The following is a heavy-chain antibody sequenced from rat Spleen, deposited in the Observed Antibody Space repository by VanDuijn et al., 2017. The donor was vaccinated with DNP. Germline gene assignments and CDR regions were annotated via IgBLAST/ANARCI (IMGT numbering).Heavy chain of an antibody. CDR2: ISTGGGDT. D-gene: IGHD1-10*01. CDR1: GFIFSHYY. V-gene: IGHV5S11*01. Sequence: EVQLVESGGGLVQPGRSLKLSCTASGFIFSHYYMAWVRQAPERGLEWVASISTGGGDTYYRDSVKGRFTISRDNVKRLLYLQMDSLRSEETATYYCARHGLITARDWFAYWGQGTLVTVSS. J-gene: IGHJ3*01. CDR3: ARHGLITARDWFAY.